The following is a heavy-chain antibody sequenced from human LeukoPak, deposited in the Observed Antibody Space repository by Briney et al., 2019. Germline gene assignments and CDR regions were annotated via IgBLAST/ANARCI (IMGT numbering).Heavy chain of an antibody. D-gene: IGHD4-23*01. CDR3: ARVGSGNSEGPY. CDR2: IIPIFGTA. CDR1: GGTFSSYA. V-gene: IGHV1-69*13. Sequence: ASVKVSCKASGGTFSSYAISWVRQAPGQGLEWMGGIIPIFGTANYAQKFQGRVTITADESTSTAYMELSSLRSEDTAVYYCARVGSGNSEGPYWGQGTLVTVSP. J-gene: IGHJ4*02.